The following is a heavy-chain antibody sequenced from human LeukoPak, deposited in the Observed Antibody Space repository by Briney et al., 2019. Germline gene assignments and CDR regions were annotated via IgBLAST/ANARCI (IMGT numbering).Heavy chain of an antibody. J-gene: IGHJ4*02. CDR2: IIPNLGIA. D-gene: IGHD3-22*01. Sequence: EASVKVSCKASGGTFSSYAISWVRQAPGQGLEWMGRIIPNLGIANYAQKLQGRVTITADESTSTAYMELSSLRSEDTAVYYCARGPGVTYYYDSSGHYFDDWGQGTLVTVSS. V-gene: IGHV1-69*04. CDR3: ARGPGVTYYYDSSGHYFDD. CDR1: GGTFSSYA.